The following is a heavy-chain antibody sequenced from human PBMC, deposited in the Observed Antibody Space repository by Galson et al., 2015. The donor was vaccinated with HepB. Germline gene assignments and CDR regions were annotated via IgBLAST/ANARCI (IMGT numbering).Heavy chain of an antibody. V-gene: IGHV3-33*01. CDR1: GFTFRTYG. CDR3: ARGLYSDNWYIDYYFYGVDV. D-gene: IGHD6-13*01. Sequence: SLRLSCAVSGFTFRTYGMNWVRQAPGKGLEWVALIWYDGSKQYYADSVKGRFTISRDNSKNTLFLQMNTLRADDTAVYYCARGLYSDNWYIDYYFYGVDVWGQGTMVTVSS. CDR2: IWYDGSKQ. J-gene: IGHJ6*02.